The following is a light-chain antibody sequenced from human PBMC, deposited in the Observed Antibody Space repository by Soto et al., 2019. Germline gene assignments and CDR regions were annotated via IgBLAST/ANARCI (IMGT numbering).Light chain of an antibody. Sequence: DIVMTQSPLSLPVTPGEPASISCRSSQNLLHSNGYNYLDWYLQKPGQSPQLLIFLGSNRASRVPDSFNGSGSGTDLSLKISRVEAEDVGIYYCMESLQTPLTFGGGTKV. CDR3: MESLQTPLT. CDR1: QNLLHSNGYNY. V-gene: IGKV2-28*01. CDR2: LGS. J-gene: IGKJ4*01.